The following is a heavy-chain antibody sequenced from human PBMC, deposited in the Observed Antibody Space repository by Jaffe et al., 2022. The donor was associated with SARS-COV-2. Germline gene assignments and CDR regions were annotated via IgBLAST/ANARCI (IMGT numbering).Heavy chain of an antibody. V-gene: IGHV2-5*02. CDR3: AHRNQLDYDFWSRTNFSFDY. J-gene: IGHJ4*02. CDR1: GFSLSTSGVG. Sequence: QITLKESGPTLVKPTQTLTLTCTFSGFSLSTSGVGVGWIRQPPGKALEWLALIYWDDDKRYSPSLKSRLTITKDTSKNQVVLTMTNMDPVDTATYYCAHRNQLDYDFWSRTNFSFDYWGQGTLVTVSS. D-gene: IGHD3-3*01. CDR2: IYWDDDK.